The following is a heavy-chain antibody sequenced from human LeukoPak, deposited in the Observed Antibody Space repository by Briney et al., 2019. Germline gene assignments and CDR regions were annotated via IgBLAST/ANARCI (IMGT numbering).Heavy chain of an antibody. CDR3: ARGYDSGGYYAYFDY. Sequence: SETLSLTCAVYGGSFSGYYWSWIRQPPGKGLEWIGEINHSGSTNYNPSLKSRVTISVDTSRNQFSLKLSSVTAADTAVYYCARGYDSGGYYAYFDYWGQGALVTVSS. CDR1: GGSFSGYY. V-gene: IGHV4-34*01. D-gene: IGHD3-22*01. J-gene: IGHJ4*02. CDR2: INHSGST.